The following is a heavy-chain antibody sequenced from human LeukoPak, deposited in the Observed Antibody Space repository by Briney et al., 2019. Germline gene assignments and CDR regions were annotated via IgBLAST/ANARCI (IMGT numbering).Heavy chain of an antibody. Sequence: GGSLRVSCAASGFTFSTYAMSWVSQAPGKGLEWVSAISGSGGSTYYADSVKGRFTISRDNSKNTLYLQMNSLRAEDTAVYYCAKEGYRYGYAIDYWGQGTLVTVSS. V-gene: IGHV3-23*01. CDR1: GFTFSTYA. J-gene: IGHJ4*02. D-gene: IGHD5-18*01. CDR2: ISGSGGST. CDR3: AKEGYRYGYAIDY.